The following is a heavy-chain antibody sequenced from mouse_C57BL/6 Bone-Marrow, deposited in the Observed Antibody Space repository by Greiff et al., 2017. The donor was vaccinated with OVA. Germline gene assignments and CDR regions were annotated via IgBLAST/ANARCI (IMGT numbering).Heavy chain of an antibody. D-gene: IGHD2-3*01. J-gene: IGHJ1*03. CDR1: GYSITSDY. CDR2: IRYSGST. CDR3: ARFLDGYYWYFDV. Sequence: DVKLQESGPGLAKPSQTLSLTCSVTGYSITSDYWNWIRKFPGHKLEYMGYIRYSGSTYYTPSLKSRISITRDTSKNQYYRQLNSVTTEDTATYYCARFLDGYYWYFDVWGTGTTVTVSS. V-gene: IGHV3-8*01.